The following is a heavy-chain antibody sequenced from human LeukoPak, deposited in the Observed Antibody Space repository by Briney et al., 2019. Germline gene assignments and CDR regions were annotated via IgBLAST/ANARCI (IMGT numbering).Heavy chain of an antibody. D-gene: IGHD1-26*01. CDR3: ARGTPIVGAIDY. Sequence: GGSLRLSCAASGFTFSSYSMNWVRQAPGKGLEWVSYISSSGSTIYYADSVKGRFTISRDNAKNSLYLQMNSLRAEDTAVYYCARGTPIVGAIDYWGQGALVTVSS. CDR2: ISSSGSTI. V-gene: IGHV3-48*04. J-gene: IGHJ4*02. CDR1: GFTFSSYS.